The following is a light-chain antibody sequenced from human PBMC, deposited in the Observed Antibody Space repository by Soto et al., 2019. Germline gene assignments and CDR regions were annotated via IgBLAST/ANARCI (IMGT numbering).Light chain of an antibody. CDR2: WAS. Sequence: DILMTQPPYSLALSLGGSSTTNCESGQSVFYSTSNKDYLAWYKQKPGQPRKLLIYWASTRDSGVPERFSGSGSGTDFALTIRSLHPEDVAAYYCQQYYSLQLNFG. J-gene: IGKJ4*01. CDR3: QQYYSLQLN. CDR1: QSVFYSTSNKDY. V-gene: IGKV4-1*01.